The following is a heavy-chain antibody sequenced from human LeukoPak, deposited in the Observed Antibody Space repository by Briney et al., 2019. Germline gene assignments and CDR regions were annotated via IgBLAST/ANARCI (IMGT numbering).Heavy chain of an antibody. V-gene: IGHV3-9*01. J-gene: IGHJ3*02. CDR1: GFTFDDYA. CDR2: ISWNSGSI. CDR3: ARVGRSRTAAGFGAFDI. D-gene: IGHD6-25*01. Sequence: PGRSLRLSCAASGFTFDDYAMHWVRQAPGKGLEWVSGISWNSGSIGYADSVKGRFTISRDSAKNSLYLQMNSLRAEDTAVYYCARVGRSRTAAGFGAFDIWGQGKTVTVSS.